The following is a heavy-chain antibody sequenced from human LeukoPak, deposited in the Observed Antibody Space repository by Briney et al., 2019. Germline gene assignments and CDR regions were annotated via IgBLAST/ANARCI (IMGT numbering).Heavy chain of an antibody. CDR1: GYTFTSYG. CDR2: ISAYNGNT. Sequence: ASVKVSCKASGYTFTSYGISWVRQAPGQGLEWMGWISAYNGNTNYAQKLQGRVTMTTDTSTSTAYMELRSLRSDDTAVYYCARAAPYYYDSSGYPDAFDIWGQGTMVTVSS. CDR3: ARAAPYYYDSSGYPDAFDI. V-gene: IGHV1-18*01. D-gene: IGHD3-22*01. J-gene: IGHJ3*02.